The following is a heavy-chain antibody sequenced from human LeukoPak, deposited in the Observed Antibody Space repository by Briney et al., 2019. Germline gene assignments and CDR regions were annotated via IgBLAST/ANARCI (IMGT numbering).Heavy chain of an antibody. CDR2: IYHSGTT. Sequence: KPSETLSLTCTVSGVSMSSYYWSWVRQPPGKGLEWVGYIYHSGTTNYNPSLKSRVTISVDKSKKQFSLKLNSVTAADTAVYYCARAPGVGGGPVAGTNWFDPWGQGTLVTVSS. V-gene: IGHV4-59*01. D-gene: IGHD6-19*01. J-gene: IGHJ5*02. CDR1: GVSMSSYY. CDR3: ARAPGVGGGPVAGTNWFDP.